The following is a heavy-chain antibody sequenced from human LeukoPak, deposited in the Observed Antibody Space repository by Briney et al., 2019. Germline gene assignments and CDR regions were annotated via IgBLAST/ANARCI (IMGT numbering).Heavy chain of an antibody. J-gene: IGHJ6*03. V-gene: IGHV4-59*12. D-gene: IGHD6-13*01. CDR2: IYYSGST. CDR1: GGFISSYY. Sequence: KPSETLSLTCTVSGGFISSYYWSWIRQPPGKGLEWIGYIYYSGSTNYSPSLKSRVTISVDTSKNQFSLKLSSVTAADTAVYYCAREASQQLVYYYMDVWGKGTTVTVSS. CDR3: AREASQQLVYYYMDV.